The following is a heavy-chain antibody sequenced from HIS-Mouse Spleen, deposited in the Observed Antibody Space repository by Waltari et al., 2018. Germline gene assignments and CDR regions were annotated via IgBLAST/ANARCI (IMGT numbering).Heavy chain of an antibody. V-gene: IGHV4-39*07. Sequence: QLQLQESGPGLVKPSETLSLTCTVSGGSISSSSYYWGWIRQPPGKGLEWIGSIYYSGSPYYNPSPKSRVTISVDPSKNQFSLKLSSVTAADTAVYYCAREIPYSSSWYDWYFDLWGRGTLVTVSS. D-gene: IGHD6-13*01. CDR3: AREIPYSSSWYDWYFDL. CDR2: IYYSGSP. J-gene: IGHJ2*01. CDR1: GGSISSSSYY.